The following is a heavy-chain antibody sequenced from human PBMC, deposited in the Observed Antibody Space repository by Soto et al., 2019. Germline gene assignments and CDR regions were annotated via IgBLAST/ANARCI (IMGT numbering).Heavy chain of an antibody. CDR1: GGSIINTNW. D-gene: IGHD4-17*01. J-gene: IGHJ5*02. CDR2: IYRSGST. Sequence: PSETLSLTCAVSGGSIINTNWWSWVRQPPGKGLEWIGEIYRSGSTNYNPSLKSRVTISVDKSKNHLSLKLNSVTAADTAVYYCARETYGDYVGYFDPWGQG. V-gene: IGHV4-4*02. CDR3: ARETYGDYVGYFDP.